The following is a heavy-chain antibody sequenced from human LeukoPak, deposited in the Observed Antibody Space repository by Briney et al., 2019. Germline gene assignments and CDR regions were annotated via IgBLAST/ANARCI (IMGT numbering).Heavy chain of an antibody. Sequence: SQTLSLTFAISGDSVSSNSVAWNWIRQSPSRGLEWLGRTYYRSRWHNDYALSVKSRITINPDTSQNHFSLQLNSVTPEDTAVYYCARDYTYYYGSGSYYFDYWGQGPLVTVSS. CDR2: TYYRSRWHN. V-gene: IGHV6-1*01. D-gene: IGHD3-10*01. CDR1: GDSVSSNSVA. J-gene: IGHJ4*02. CDR3: ARDYTYYYGSGSYYFDY.